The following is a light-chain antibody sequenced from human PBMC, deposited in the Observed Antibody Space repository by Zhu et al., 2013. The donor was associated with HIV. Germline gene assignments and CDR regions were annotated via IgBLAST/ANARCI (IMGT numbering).Light chain of an antibody. J-gene: IGKJ1*01. CDR2: DVS. CDR3: QHYGTSPPWT. CDR1: QSISSW. Sequence: DIQMTQSPATLSASVGDRVTITCRASQSISSWLAWYQHKSGKAPKLLIYDVSTLESGVPSRFSGSGSETDFTLTISRLEPEDFAVYYCQHYGTSPPWTFGQGTKVEIK. V-gene: IGKV1-5*01.